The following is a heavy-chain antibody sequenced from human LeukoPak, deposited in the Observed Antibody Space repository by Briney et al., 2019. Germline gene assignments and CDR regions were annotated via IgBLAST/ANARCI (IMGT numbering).Heavy chain of an antibody. J-gene: IGHJ4*02. Sequence: SETLSLTCTVSGGSISSYYWSWIRQPPGKGLEWIGYIYYSGSTNYNPSLKSRVTISVDTSKNQFSLKVSSVNAADTAVYLLAGIAVAGTYWGQGTLVTVSS. D-gene: IGHD6-19*01. V-gene: IGHV4-59*01. CDR3: AGIAVAGTY. CDR2: IYYSGST. CDR1: GGSISSYY.